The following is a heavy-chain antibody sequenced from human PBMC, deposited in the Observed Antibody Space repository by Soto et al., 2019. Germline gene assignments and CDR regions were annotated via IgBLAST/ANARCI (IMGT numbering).Heavy chain of an antibody. V-gene: IGHV3-30*18. Sequence: VQLVESGGGVVQPGRSLRLSCAASGFTFSDYAMHWVRQAPGKGLEWVAVVSHDGRNTHYADSVKGRFTIARDSSENMVSLEMPSLRAEDTAVYYCAKGGRQWLVTADFNYWGQGALVTVSS. CDR1: GFTFSDYA. CDR2: VSHDGRNT. CDR3: AKGGRQWLVTADFNY. J-gene: IGHJ4*02. D-gene: IGHD6-19*01.